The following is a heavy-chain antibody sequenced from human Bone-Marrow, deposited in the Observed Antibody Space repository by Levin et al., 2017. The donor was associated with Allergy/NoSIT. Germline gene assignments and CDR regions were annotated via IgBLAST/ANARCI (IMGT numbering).Heavy chain of an antibody. D-gene: IGHD3-3*01. Sequence: SRTLSLTCSVFGGPISSYSWSWIRQPPGKGLEWIGSIYYSGSTNYNPSLKSRVTISVDTSKNRFSLKLSSVTAADTAVYYCARRVFGDAFDIWGQGTMVTVSS. CDR1: GGPISSYS. J-gene: IGHJ3*02. V-gene: IGHV4-59*08. CDR2: IYYSGST. CDR3: ARRVFGDAFDI.